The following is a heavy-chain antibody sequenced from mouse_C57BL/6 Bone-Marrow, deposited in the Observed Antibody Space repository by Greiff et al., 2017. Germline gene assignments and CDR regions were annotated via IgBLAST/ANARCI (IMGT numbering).Heavy chain of an antibody. CDR2: IDPANGNN. J-gene: IGHJ4*01. V-gene: IGHV14-3*01. CDR3: ARTIKGYGDYAMDY. CDR1: GFNIKNTY. D-gene: IGHD2-2*01. Sequence: VQLQQSVAELVRPGASVKLSCTASGFNIKNTYMHWVKQRPEQGLEWIGRIDPANGNNKYAPKLQGEATITADTSSNTAYLMLSSLTSEDTAIYYLARTIKGYGDYAMDYWGQGTSVTVSS.